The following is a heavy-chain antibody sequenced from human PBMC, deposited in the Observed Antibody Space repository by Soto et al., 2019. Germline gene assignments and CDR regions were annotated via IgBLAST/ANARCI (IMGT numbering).Heavy chain of an antibody. CDR3: AREGGDSVVVTAMSIYYYYYGMDV. J-gene: IGHJ6*02. CDR1: GYTFTGYY. V-gene: IGHV1-2*02. CDR2: INPNSGGT. Sequence: ASVKVSCKASGYTFTGYYMHWVRQAPGQGREWMGWINPNSGGTNYAQKFQGRVTMTRDTSISTAYMELSRLRSDDTAVYYCAREGGDSVVVTAMSIYYYYYGMDVWGQGTTVTVSS. D-gene: IGHD2-21*02.